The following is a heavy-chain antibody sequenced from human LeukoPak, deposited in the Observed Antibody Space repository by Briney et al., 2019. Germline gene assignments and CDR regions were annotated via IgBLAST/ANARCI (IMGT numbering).Heavy chain of an antibody. Sequence: SETLSLTCAVFGVSFDDYYWAWVRQTPGRGLEWIGEINHSGYTNDSPSLKSRVTLSIDTSRKQFSLNLRSVTVADAGFYYCTSMTTGQDYWGQGTLVTVSS. D-gene: IGHD4-17*01. CDR2: INHSGYT. V-gene: IGHV4-34*01. J-gene: IGHJ4*02. CDR1: GVSFDDYY. CDR3: TSMTTGQDY.